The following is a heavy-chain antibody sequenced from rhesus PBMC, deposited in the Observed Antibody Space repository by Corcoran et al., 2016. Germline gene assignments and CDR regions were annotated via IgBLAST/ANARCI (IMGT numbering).Heavy chain of an antibody. D-gene: IGHD5-24*01. CDR1: GGSISSNY. V-gene: IGHV4-173*01. J-gene: IGHJ4*01. CDR3: ARVYSST. CDR2: ISGSTGST. Sequence: QLQLQESGPGLVKPSETLSLTCGVSGGSISSNYWSWIRQPPGKGLAGIGRISGSTGSTDYNPTHKSRVSISTETAKNQFSLRLSSVTGADTAVYYCARVYSSTWGQGVLVTVSS.